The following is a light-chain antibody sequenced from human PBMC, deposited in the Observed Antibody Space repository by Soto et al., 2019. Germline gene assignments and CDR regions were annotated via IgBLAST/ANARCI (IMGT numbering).Light chain of an antibody. Sequence: DIQMTQSPSTLSASVGDRVTITCRASQSISSWLAWYQQKPGKAPKLLIYKASSLESGVPSRFSGSGSGTEFTLTISSLQPDDFATYYCQQYNIYWTFGPGTNVDI. CDR3: QQYNIYWT. V-gene: IGKV1-5*03. CDR1: QSISSW. CDR2: KAS. J-gene: IGKJ3*01.